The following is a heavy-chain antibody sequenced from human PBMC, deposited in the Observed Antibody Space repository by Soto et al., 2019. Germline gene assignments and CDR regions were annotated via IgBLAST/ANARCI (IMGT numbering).Heavy chain of an antibody. CDR1: GYSFTDYH. CDR2: INPKSGGT. D-gene: IGHD2-8*01. J-gene: IGHJ6*01. Sequence: GASVKVSCKASGYSFTDYHIHWVRQAPGQGLEWLGRINPKSGGTSTAQKFQGWVTMTTDTSISTASMELTRLTSDDTAIYYCARGAYTDCSKGVCSFFYNHDMDVW. V-gene: IGHV1-2*04. CDR3: ARGAYTDCSKGVCSFFYNHDMDV.